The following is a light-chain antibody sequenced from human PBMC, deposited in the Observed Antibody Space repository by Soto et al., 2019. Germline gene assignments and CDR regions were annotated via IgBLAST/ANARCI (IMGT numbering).Light chain of an antibody. Sequence: DIQLTQSPSFLSASVGDRVTITCRASQGISSYLAWYQQKPGKAPKLLIYAASTLQSGVRSRFSGSGSGTEFTLTISSLQPEDFATYYCQQLNSYPPFFGPGTKLDIK. CDR1: QGISSY. J-gene: IGKJ3*01. V-gene: IGKV1-9*01. CDR2: AAS. CDR3: QQLNSYPPF.